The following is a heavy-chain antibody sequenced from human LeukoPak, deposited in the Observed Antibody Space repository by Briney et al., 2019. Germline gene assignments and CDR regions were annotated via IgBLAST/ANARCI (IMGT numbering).Heavy chain of an antibody. Sequence: SETLSLTCTVSGGSISSYYWSWIRQPPGKGLEWIGYIYYSGSTNYNPSLKSRVTISVDTSKNQFSLKLSSVTAADTAVYYCARSSSGYYYIWGQGTLVTVSS. CDR2: IYYSGST. J-gene: IGHJ4*02. CDR1: GGSISSYY. V-gene: IGHV4-59*08. CDR3: ARSSSGYYYI. D-gene: IGHD3-22*01.